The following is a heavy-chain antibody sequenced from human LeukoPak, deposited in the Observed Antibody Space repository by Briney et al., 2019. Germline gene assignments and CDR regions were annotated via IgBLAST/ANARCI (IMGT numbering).Heavy chain of an antibody. CDR2: ISSSSGTI. Sequence: GGSLRLSCAASGFTFSTYSMKWVRQAPGKGLEWVSYISSSSGTIYYANSVKGRFTISRDNAKNSLYLQMNGLRDEDTAVYYCARDQSDYYGSGSYSEGSYWGQGTLVTVSS. CDR1: GFTFSTYS. V-gene: IGHV3-48*02. J-gene: IGHJ4*02. CDR3: ARDQSDYYGSGSYSEGSY. D-gene: IGHD3-10*01.